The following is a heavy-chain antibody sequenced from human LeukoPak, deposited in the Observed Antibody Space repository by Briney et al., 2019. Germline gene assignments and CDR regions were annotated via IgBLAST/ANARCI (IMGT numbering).Heavy chain of an antibody. CDR1: GGSFSGYY. V-gene: IGHV4-34*01. J-gene: IGHJ4*02. D-gene: IGHD3-9*01. CDR3: ARGLGVLRYFDWLPGFDY. Sequence: SETLSLTCAVYGGSFSGYYWSWIRRPPGKGLEWIGEINHSGSTNYNPSLKSRVTISVDTSKNQFSLKLSSVTAADTAVYYCARGLGVLRYFDWLPGFDYWGQGTLVTVSS. CDR2: INHSGST.